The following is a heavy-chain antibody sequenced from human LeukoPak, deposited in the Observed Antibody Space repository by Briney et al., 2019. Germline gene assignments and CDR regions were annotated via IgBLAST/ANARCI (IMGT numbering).Heavy chain of an antibody. Sequence: ASVKVSCKAPGYTFTSYDINWVRQAPGQGLEWMGWMNPNSGNSGYAQQFQARVTITRNTSISTAYMELSSLRSEDTAVYYCARLWFGVRENYYYYYMDVWGKGTTVTVS. CDR3: ARLWFGVRENYYYYYMDV. V-gene: IGHV1-8*01. CDR1: GYTFTSYD. CDR2: MNPNSGNS. J-gene: IGHJ6*03. D-gene: IGHD3-10*01.